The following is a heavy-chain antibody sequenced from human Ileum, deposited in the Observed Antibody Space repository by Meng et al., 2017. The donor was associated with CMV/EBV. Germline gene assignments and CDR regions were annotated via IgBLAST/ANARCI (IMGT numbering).Heavy chain of an antibody. CDR3: RGWVDLSSATDV. CDR1: GFTVSSNE. D-gene: IGHD1-26*01. J-gene: IGHJ6*02. CDR2: TYSGGTT. V-gene: IGHV3-66*02. Sequence: GESLKISCAVSGFTVSSNEMSWVRQAPGMGLEWVSVTYSGGTTYYADSVKGRFTVSRDNSKNTFYLLMNSLRPEDTAIYFCRGWVDLSSATDVWGQGTSVTVSS.